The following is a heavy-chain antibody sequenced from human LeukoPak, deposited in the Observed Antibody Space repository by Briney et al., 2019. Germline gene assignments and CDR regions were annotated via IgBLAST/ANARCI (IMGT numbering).Heavy chain of an antibody. CDR2: INTNTGNP. D-gene: IGHD3-22*01. Sequence: ASVKVSCKASGYTFTSYAMNWVRQAPGHRLEWMGWINTNTGNPPTAQGFTGRFVFSLDTSVSTAYLQNSSLKAEDTAVYYCARDEASHYDSSGYSDYWGQGTLVTVSS. J-gene: IGHJ4*02. CDR1: GYTFTSYA. CDR3: ARDEASHYDSSGYSDY. V-gene: IGHV7-4-1*02.